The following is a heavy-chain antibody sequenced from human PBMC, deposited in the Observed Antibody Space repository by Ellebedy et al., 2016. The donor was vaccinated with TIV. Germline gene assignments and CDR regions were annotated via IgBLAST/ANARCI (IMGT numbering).Heavy chain of an antibody. J-gene: IGHJ4*02. D-gene: IGHD6-19*01. V-gene: IGHV3-15*01. CDR2: IKSKTDGGTT. CDR3: AKDRRIAVAGYFDY. Sequence: GESLKISXAASGFTFSNAWMSWVRQAPGKGLEWVGRIKSKTDGGTTDYAAPVKGRFTISRDDSKNTLYLQMNSLRAEDTAVYYCAKDRRIAVAGYFDYWGQGTLVTVSS. CDR1: GFTFSNAW.